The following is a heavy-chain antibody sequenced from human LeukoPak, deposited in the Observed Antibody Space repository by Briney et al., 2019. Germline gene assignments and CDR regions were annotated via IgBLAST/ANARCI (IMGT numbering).Heavy chain of an antibody. CDR2: ISYDGSNK. CDR1: GFTFSSYA. J-gene: IGHJ6*02. V-gene: IGHV3-30*01. CDR3: ARGLRFILRYFDGSYYYGMDV. Sequence: GGSLRLSCAASGFTFSSYAMHWVRQAPGKGLEWVAVISYDGSNKYYADSVRGRFTISRDNSKNTLYLQMNSLRAEDTAVYYCARGLRFILRYFDGSYYYGMDVWGQGTTVTVSS. D-gene: IGHD3-9*01.